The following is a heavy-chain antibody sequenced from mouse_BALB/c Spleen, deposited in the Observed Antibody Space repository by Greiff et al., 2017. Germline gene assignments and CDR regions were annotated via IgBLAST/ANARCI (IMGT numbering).Heavy chain of an antibody. CDR3: ARRPYGNYRFAY. Sequence: VQLQQSGAELARPGASVKLSCKASGYTFTDYYINWVKQRTGQGLEWIGEIYPGSGNTYYNEKFKGKATLTADKSSSTAYMQLSSLTSEDSAVYFCARRPYGNYRFAYWGQGTLVTVSA. CDR1: GYTFTDYY. V-gene: IGHV1-77*01. D-gene: IGHD2-1*01. CDR2: IYPGSGNT. J-gene: IGHJ3*01.